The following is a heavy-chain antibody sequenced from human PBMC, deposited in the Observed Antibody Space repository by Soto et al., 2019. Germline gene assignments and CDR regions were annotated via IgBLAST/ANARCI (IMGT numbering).Heavy chain of an antibody. CDR1: GFTVSSNY. Sequence: EVQLVESGGGLIQPGGSLRLSCAASGFTVSSNYMSWARQAPGKGLEWVSVIYSGGSTYYADSVKGRLTISRDNSKNTLYLQMNSLRAEDTAVYYCASERVEGGYPGYFQHCGQGTLVTVSS. CDR3: ASERVEGGYPGYFQH. V-gene: IGHV3-53*01. CDR2: IYSGGST. J-gene: IGHJ1*01. D-gene: IGHD3-22*01.